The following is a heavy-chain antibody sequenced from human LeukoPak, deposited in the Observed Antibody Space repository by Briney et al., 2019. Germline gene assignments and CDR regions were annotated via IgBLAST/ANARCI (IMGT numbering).Heavy chain of an antibody. CDR3: ARGVVIAPQTFDY. D-gene: IGHD2-21*01. V-gene: IGHV4-59*01. CDR1: GGSISSYY. CDR2: IYYSGST. Sequence: HPSETLSLTCTVSGGSISSYYWGWIRQPPGKGLEWIGYIYYSGSTNYNPSLKSRVTISVDTSKNQFSLKLSSVTAADTAVYYCARGVVIAPQTFDYWGQGTLVTVSS. J-gene: IGHJ4*02.